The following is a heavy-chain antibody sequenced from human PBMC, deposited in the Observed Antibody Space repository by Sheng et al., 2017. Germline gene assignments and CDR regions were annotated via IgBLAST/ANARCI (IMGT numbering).Heavy chain of an antibody. CDR1: GFTFRSYG. J-gene: IGHJ1*01. V-gene: IGHV3-30*18. CDR3: AKEIDYGDYKMLFQH. D-gene: IGHD4-17*01. Sequence: QVQLVESGGGVVQPGRSLRLSCAASGFTFRSYGMHWLRQAPGKGLEWVAVTSHDGSLKYYIESVKGRFTISRDNSRDTLYLQMNSLRAEDTAVYYCAKEIDYGDYKMLFQHWGQGTLVTVSS. CDR2: TSHDGSLK.